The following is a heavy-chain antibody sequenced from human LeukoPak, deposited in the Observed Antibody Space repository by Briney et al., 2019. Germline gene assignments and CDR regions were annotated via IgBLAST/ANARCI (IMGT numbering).Heavy chain of an antibody. J-gene: IGHJ4*02. D-gene: IGHD2-21*01. CDR2: MSYDGINR. Sequence: GGSLRLSCAASGFTFRAYAIHWVRQAPGKGLEWVTLMSYDGINRYYAHSVKGRFTISRGNSKNTLYLQMNSLRVEDTAVYYCARSKGGTGDPYDYWGQGTLVTVSS. V-gene: IGHV3-30*04. CDR3: ARSKGGTGDPYDY. CDR1: GFTFRAYA.